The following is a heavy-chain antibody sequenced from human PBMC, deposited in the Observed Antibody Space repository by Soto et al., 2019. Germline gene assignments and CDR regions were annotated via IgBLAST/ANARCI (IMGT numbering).Heavy chain of an antibody. CDR1: GFTFSIYS. Sequence: EERLLESGGGLVQPGGSLRLSCAASGFTFSIYSMNWVRQAPGKGLEWVSLISGSGSTTYYADSVEGRFTISRDKSKNTLYLEMDSLRAEDTAVYYCAKVVKYDVLTGYYKGPDYYGMDVWGQGTTVTVSS. CDR2: ISGSGSTT. D-gene: IGHD3-9*01. CDR3: AKVVKYDVLTGYYKGPDYYGMDV. J-gene: IGHJ6*02. V-gene: IGHV3-23*01.